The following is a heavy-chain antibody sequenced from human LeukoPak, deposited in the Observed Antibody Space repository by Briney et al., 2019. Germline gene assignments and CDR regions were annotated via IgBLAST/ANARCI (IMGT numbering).Heavy chain of an antibody. D-gene: IGHD2-2*01. Sequence: ASVKVSCKASGYTFTGYYMHWVRQAPGQGLEWMGWINPNSGGTNYAQKFQGRVTMTRDTSISTAYMELSRLRSDDTAVYYCAAGYCSSTSCSSTPVIWNYYYYMDVWGKGTTVTISS. CDR1: GYTFTGYY. CDR2: INPNSGGT. CDR3: AAGYCSSTSCSSTPVIWNYYYYMDV. V-gene: IGHV1-2*02. J-gene: IGHJ6*03.